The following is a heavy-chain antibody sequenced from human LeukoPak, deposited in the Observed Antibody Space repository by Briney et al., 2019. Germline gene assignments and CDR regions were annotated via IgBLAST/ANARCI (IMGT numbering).Heavy chain of an antibody. CDR3: ARALYGSWSSNYFDY. D-gene: IGHD6-13*01. Sequence: SETLSLTCTVSGGSISGYYWSWIRQPPGKGLEWMGYIYYSGTTNYNPSLKSRVTISVDTSKNQFSLKLSSVTAADTAVYYCARALYGSWSSNYFDYWGQGTLVTVSS. J-gene: IGHJ4*02. CDR1: GGSISGYY. V-gene: IGHV4-59*01. CDR2: IYYSGTT.